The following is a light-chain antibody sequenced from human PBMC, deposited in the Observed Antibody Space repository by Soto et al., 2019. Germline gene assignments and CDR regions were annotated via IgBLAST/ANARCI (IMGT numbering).Light chain of an antibody. CDR2: GTS. CDR1: QSISSRS. Sequence: EIVLTQSPGTLSLSPGERATLSCRASQSISSRSLAWYQQKPGQAPRLVIFGTSSRAIGIPDRFSASGSATDFTLTISRLEPGDFAVYYCHQYGNSPFTFGPGTKVDI. CDR3: HQYGNSPFT. J-gene: IGKJ3*01. V-gene: IGKV3-20*01.